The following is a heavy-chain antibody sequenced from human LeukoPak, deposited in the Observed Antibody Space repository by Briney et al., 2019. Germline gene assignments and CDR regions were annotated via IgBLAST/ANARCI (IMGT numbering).Heavy chain of an antibody. CDR3: TRVYDSSGNYYYFDY. J-gene: IGHJ4*02. Sequence: PGGSLRLSCAASGFTFSNYAMSWVRQAPGKGLEWVSAISGSGANTYYADSVKGRFTISRDNSKNTLYLQMNSLRAEDTAVYYCTRVYDSSGNYYYFDYWGQGTLVTVSP. D-gene: IGHD3-22*01. CDR2: ISGSGANT. V-gene: IGHV3-23*01. CDR1: GFTFSNYA.